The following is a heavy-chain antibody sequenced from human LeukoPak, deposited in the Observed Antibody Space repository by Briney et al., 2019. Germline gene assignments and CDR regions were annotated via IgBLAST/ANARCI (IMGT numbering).Heavy chain of an antibody. V-gene: IGHV3-30-3*01. D-gene: IGHD2-2*01. CDR3: ARDPGSCSSTSCFNAFDI. J-gene: IGHJ3*02. Sequence: PARSLRLSCAASGFTFSSYAMHWVRQAPGKGLEWVAVISYDGSNKYYADSVKGRFTISRDNSKNTLYLQMNSLRAEDTAVYYCARDPGSCSSTSCFNAFDIWGQGTMVTVSS. CDR2: ISYDGSNK. CDR1: GFTFSSYA.